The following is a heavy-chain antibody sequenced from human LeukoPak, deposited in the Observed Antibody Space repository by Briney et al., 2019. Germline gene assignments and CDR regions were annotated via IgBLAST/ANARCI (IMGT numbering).Heavy chain of an antibody. CDR3: ATLPDYYDSSGYPY. CDR2: FDPEDGET. D-gene: IGHD3-22*01. V-gene: IGHV1-24*01. Sequence: AAVKVSCKVSGYTLTDLSMHWVRQAPGKVLEWMGGFDPEDGETIYAQKFRGRVTMTEDTSTDTAYMELSSLRSEDTAVYYCATLPDYYDSSGYPYWGQGTLVTVSS. J-gene: IGHJ4*02. CDR1: GYTLTDLS.